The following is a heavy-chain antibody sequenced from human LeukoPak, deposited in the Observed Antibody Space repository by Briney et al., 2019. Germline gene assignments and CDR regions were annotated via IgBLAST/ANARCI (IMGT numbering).Heavy chain of an antibody. Sequence: GASVKVSCKASGFTFTSSAMQWVRQARGQRLEWIGWIVVGSGNTNYAQKFQERVTITRDMSTSTAYMELSSLRSEDTAVYYCAAERSGSYLGIDYWGQGTLVTVSS. CDR3: AAERSGSYLGIDY. J-gene: IGHJ4*02. V-gene: IGHV1-58*02. D-gene: IGHD1-26*01. CDR1: GFTFTSSA. CDR2: IVVGSGNT.